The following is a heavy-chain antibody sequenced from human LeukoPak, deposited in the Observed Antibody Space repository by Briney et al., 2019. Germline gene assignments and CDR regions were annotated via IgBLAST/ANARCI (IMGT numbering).Heavy chain of an antibody. CDR3: ARDPTTVTSLPYYFDF. J-gene: IGHJ4*02. D-gene: IGHD4-17*01. Sequence: SETLSLTCAVHGGSFSGYHWNWIRQSPSKGLEWIGEINDRGRTNYNPSLESRVTLSVDTSKKEFSLKLSAVTAADTVVYYCARDPTTVTSLPYYFDFWGQGTLVSVSS. CDR1: GGSFSGYH. V-gene: IGHV4-34*01. CDR2: INDRGRT.